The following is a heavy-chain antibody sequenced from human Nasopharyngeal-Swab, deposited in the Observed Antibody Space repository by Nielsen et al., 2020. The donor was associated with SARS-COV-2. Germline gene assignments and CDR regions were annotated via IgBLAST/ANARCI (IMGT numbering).Heavy chain of an antibody. V-gene: IGHV1-45*02. CDR2: ITPFNGNT. CDR1: GYTFTYRY. D-gene: IGHD6-6*01. CDR3: ASTEIGSSAEYGMDV. J-gene: IGHJ6*02. Sequence: SVKVSCKASGYTFTYRYLHWVRQDPGQALEWMGWITPFNGNTNYAQKFQDRVTITRDRSISTAYMELSSLRSEDTAMYYCASTEIGSSAEYGMDVWGQGTTVTVSS.